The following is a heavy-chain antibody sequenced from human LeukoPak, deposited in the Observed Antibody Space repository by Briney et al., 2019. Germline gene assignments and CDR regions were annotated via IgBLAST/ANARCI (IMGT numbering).Heavy chain of an antibody. Sequence: SETLSLTCTVSGGSISNYYWSWIRQPAGKGLEWIGRVYNSGSTNYNPSLKSRVTMSVGTSKNQFSLKLRSVTAADTAIYYCAGVANYRSGERLDYWGQGTLVTISS. D-gene: IGHD4-11*01. V-gene: IGHV4-4*07. CDR1: GGSISNYY. CDR3: AGVANYRSGERLDY. J-gene: IGHJ4*02. CDR2: VYNSGST.